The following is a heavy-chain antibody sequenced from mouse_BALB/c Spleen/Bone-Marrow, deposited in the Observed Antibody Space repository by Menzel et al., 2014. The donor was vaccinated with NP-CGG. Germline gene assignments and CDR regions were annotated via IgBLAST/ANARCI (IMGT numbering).Heavy chain of an antibody. V-gene: IGHV14-3*02. CDR2: IDPANGNT. Sequence: VQLQQSGAELVKPGASVKLSCTASGFNIKDTYMHWVKQRPKQGLEWIGRIDPANGNTKYDPKFQGKATITADTSSNTAYLQLSSLTSEDTAVYYCARSRDYGSSYYAMDYWGQGTSVTVSS. D-gene: IGHD1-1*01. J-gene: IGHJ4*01. CDR3: ARSRDYGSSYYAMDY. CDR1: GFNIKDTY.